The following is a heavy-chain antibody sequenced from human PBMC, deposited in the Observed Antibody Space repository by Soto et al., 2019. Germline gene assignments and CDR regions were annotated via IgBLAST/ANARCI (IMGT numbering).Heavy chain of an antibody. Sequence: GASVKVSCKASGYTFTSYGISWVRQAPGQGLEWMGWIIAYNGNTNYAQKLQGRVTMTTDTSTSTAYMELRSLRSDDTAVYYCARRDDCSSTSCYSLSNWFDPWGQGTLVTVSS. J-gene: IGHJ5*02. CDR2: IIAYNGNT. CDR3: ARRDDCSSTSCYSLSNWFDP. CDR1: GYTFTSYG. V-gene: IGHV1-18*04. D-gene: IGHD2-2*01.